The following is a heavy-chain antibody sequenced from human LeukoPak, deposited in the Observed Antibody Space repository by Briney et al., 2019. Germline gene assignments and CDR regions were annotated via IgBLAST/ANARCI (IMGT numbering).Heavy chain of an antibody. CDR3: ARDRILEWISGRYYFDY. CDR1: GGSISSYY. CDR2: IYTSGST. J-gene: IGHJ4*02. D-gene: IGHD3-3*01. V-gene: IGHV4-4*07. Sequence: SETLSLTCTVSGGSISSYYWSWIRQPAGKGLEWIGRIYTSGSTNYNPSLKSRVTMSVDTSKNQFSLRLSSVTAADTAVYYCARDRILEWISGRYYFDYWGQGTLVTVSS.